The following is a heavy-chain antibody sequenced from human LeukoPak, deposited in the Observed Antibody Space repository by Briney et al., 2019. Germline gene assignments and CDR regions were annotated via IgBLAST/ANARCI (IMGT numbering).Heavy chain of an antibody. V-gene: IGHV4-39*07. CDR2: IYYSGST. D-gene: IGHD5-18*01. CDR3: ARDEGYSYGYFHY. J-gene: IGHJ4*02. Sequence: SETLSLTCTVSGGSISSSSYYWGWIRQPPGKGLEWIGSIYYSGSTYYNPSLKSRVTISVDTSKNQFSLKLSSVTAADTAVYYCARDEGYSYGYFHYWGQGTLVTVSS. CDR1: GGSISSSSYY.